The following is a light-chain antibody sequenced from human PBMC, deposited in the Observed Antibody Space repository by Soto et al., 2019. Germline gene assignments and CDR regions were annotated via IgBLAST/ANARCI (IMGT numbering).Light chain of an antibody. CDR1: HIISTY. Sequence: EIVLTQSPATLSLSPGGRYTLSCMASHIISTYLGWYQQRPFQAPRLLIYDAYSRATGIPARFSGSGSGTDFTLTISRLEPEDFAVYFCQPYGSLSWTVGQGTKVEIK. CDR2: DAY. V-gene: IGKV3-20*01. CDR3: QPYGSLSWT. J-gene: IGKJ1*01.